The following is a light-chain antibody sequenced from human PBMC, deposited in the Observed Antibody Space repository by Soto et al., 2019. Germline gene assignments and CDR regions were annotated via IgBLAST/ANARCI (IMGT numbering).Light chain of an antibody. CDR1: QDIRSR. CDR2: AAS. J-gene: IGKJ1*01. CDR3: QQGDSFPRT. Sequence: DIQMTQSPSSLSASVGDRVTSTCRASQDIRSRLAWYQQKPGKAPNLLIFAASSLQSGVPSRFSGSGSGTDFTLSINSLQPEDFATYYCQQGDSFPRTFGQGTKVEIK. V-gene: IGKV1-12*01.